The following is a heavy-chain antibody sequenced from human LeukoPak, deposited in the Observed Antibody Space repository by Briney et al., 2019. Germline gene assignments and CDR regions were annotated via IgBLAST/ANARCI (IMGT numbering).Heavy chain of an antibody. CDR3: ALPAKGAFFYYYMEA. Sequence: ASVKVSCKASAYTSPNYGITWVRQAPGRGLEWMGWISTYNGNTQYAQKFQGRVTMTTDTPTKTVYMELSNLRSNDTAVYYCALPAKGAFFYYYMEAWGKGTTVTVSS. CDR1: AYTSPNYG. J-gene: IGHJ6*03. D-gene: IGHD2-2*01. V-gene: IGHV1-18*01. CDR2: ISTYNGNT.